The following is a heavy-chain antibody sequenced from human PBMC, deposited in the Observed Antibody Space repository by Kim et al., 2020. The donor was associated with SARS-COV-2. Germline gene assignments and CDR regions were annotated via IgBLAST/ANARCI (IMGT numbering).Heavy chain of an antibody. J-gene: IGHJ5*02. Sequence: ASVKVSCKASGYTFTSYYMHWVRQAPGQGLEWMGIINPSGGSTSYAQKFQGRVTMTRDTSTSTVYMELSSLRSEDTAVYYCARDSVSRLVVVAATDWFDPWGQGTLVTVSS. CDR3: ARDSVSRLVVVAATDWFDP. CDR1: GYTFTSYY. V-gene: IGHV1-46*01. D-gene: IGHD2-15*01. CDR2: INPSGGST.